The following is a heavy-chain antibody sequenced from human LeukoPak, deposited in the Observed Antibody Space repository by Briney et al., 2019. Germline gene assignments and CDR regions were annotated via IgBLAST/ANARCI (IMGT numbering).Heavy chain of an antibody. CDR3: TGALWGPYNWLDP. J-gene: IGHJ5*02. Sequence: PSETLSLTCTVSGASISSFYWGWIRQPPGKGLEWIGNIHFSGSTNYNPSLKSRLTMSVDTSKNQFSLELSSVTTADTAVYYCTGALWGPYNWLDPWGQGTLVTVSS. CDR1: GASISSFY. D-gene: IGHD2-21*01. V-gene: IGHV4-59*01. CDR2: IHFSGST.